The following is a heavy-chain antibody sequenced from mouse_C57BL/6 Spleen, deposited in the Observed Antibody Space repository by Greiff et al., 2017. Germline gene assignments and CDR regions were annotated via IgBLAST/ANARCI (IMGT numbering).Heavy chain of an antibody. D-gene: IGHD1-2*01. CDR1: GYTFTSYW. CDR2: IDPSDSYT. CDR3: AREGDLLRQGYFDY. V-gene: IGHV1-50*01. Sequence: VQLQQPGAELVKPGASVKLSCKASGYTFTSYWMQWVKQRPGQGLEWIGEIDPSDSYTNYNQTFKGKATLTVDTSSSTAYMQLSSLTSEDSAVYYCAREGDLLRQGYFDYWGQGTTLTVSS. J-gene: IGHJ2*01.